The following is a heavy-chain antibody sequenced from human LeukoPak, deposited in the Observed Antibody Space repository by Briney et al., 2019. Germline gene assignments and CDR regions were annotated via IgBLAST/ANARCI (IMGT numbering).Heavy chain of an antibody. J-gene: IGHJ5*02. CDR1: GFTFSSYA. CDR2: ISGSGGST. Sequence: QPGGSLRLSCAASGFTFSSYAMSWVRQAPGKGLEWVSAISGSGGSTYYADSVKGRFTISRDNSKDTLYLQMNSLRAEDTAVYHCASNWNYVSGDWFDPWGQGTLVTVSS. D-gene: IGHD1-7*01. CDR3: ASNWNYVSGDWFDP. V-gene: IGHV3-23*01.